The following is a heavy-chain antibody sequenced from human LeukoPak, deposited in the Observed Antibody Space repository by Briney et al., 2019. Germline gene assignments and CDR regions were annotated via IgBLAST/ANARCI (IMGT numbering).Heavy chain of an antibody. CDR2: INHSGST. CDR3: ARDSLYYDFWSGYYRNYYYYYGMDV. V-gene: IGHV4-34*01. J-gene: IGHJ6*02. D-gene: IGHD3-3*01. Sequence: SETLSLTCAVYGGSFSGYYWSWIRQPPGKGLEWIGEINHSGSTNYNPSLKSRVTISVDTSKNQFSLKLSSVTAADTAVYYCARDSLYYDFWSGYYRNYYYYYGMDVWGQGTTVTVSS. CDR1: GGSFSGYY.